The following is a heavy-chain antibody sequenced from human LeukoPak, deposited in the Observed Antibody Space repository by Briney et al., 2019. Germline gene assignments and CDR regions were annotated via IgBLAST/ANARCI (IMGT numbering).Heavy chain of an antibody. D-gene: IGHD5-18*01. J-gene: IGHJ4*02. Sequence: GGSLRLSCSASEFTFSSYEMNWVRQAPGKGLEWVSYISGGGETTLYADSVKGRFTTSRDNAKNSLYLQLTSLRAEDTAVYYCARVGRIQYFDCWGRGTLVTVSS. CDR3: ARVGRIQYFDC. V-gene: IGHV3-48*03. CDR2: ISGGGETT. CDR1: EFTFSSYE.